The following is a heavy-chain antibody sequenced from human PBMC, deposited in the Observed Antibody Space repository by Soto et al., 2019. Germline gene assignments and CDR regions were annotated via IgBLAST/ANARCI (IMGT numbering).Heavy chain of an antibody. CDR2: IYYSGST. Sequence: QLQLQESGPGLVKPSETLSLTCTVSGGSISSRGYYWGWIRQPPGKGLEWIGTIYYSGSTYYNPSPKSSANISVDTPKNRFSLKLSSVNAADTAVYYCATSNWFDPWGQGTLVTVSS. CDR1: GGSISSRGYY. V-gene: IGHV4-39*02. J-gene: IGHJ5*02. CDR3: ATSNWFDP.